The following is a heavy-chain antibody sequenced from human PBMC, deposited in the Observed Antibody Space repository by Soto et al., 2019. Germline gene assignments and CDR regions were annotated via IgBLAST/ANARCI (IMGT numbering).Heavy chain of an antibody. V-gene: IGHV4-31*01. Sequence: QVQLQESGPGLVKPSQTLSLTCTVSGGSISSGGYYCSWIRQHPGKGLEWIGYIYYSGNTYYNPSLKSQVTISVDTSKNQFSLKLSSVTAADTAVYYCTRGLSNPGWFAPWGQGTLVTVSS. J-gene: IGHJ5*02. CDR2: IYYSGNT. D-gene: IGHD4-4*01. CDR3: TRGLSNPGWFAP. CDR1: GGSISSGGYY.